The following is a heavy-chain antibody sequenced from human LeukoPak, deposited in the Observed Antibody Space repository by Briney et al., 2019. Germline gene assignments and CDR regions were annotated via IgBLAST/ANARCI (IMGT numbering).Heavy chain of an antibody. Sequence: ASVKVSCKAAGYTFTSYGISRVRQAPGQGLEWMGWISAYNGNTNYAQKLQGRVTMTTDTSTSTAYMELRSLRSDDTAVYYCARTYSSGCVPGVGSRFDHWGQGTLVTVSS. J-gene: IGHJ5*02. CDR3: ARTYSSGCVPGVGSRFDH. V-gene: IGHV1-18*01. CDR1: GYTFTSYG. D-gene: IGHD6-19*01. CDR2: ISAYNGNT.